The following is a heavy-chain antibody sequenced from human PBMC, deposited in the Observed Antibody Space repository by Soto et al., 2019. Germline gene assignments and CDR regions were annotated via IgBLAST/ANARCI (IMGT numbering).Heavy chain of an antibody. CDR2: ISGSGGST. J-gene: IGHJ4*02. CDR3: AKDVLLWFGESPSRSDY. V-gene: IGHV3-23*01. D-gene: IGHD3-10*01. Sequence: EVQLLESGGGLVQPGGSLRLSCAASGFTFSSYAMNWVRQAPGKGLEWVSAISGSGGSTYYADSVKGVFTISRDSSKNTLYLQMNSLRAEDTAVYYCAKDVLLWFGESPSRSDYWGQGTLVTVSS. CDR1: GFTFSSYA.